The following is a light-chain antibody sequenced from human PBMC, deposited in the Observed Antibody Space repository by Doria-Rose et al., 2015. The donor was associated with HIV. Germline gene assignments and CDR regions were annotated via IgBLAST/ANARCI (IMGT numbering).Light chain of an antibody. CDR2: DGS. CDR3: HQYGTSWT. Sequence: TQSPGTPSLSPGERATLSCRASQSFSSTYLAWYQQKPGQAPSLLIYDGSTRATGIPDRFSASGSGTDFTPTINRLEPEDFALYYCHQYGTSWTFGQGTKVEI. CDR1: QSFSSTY. J-gene: IGKJ1*01. V-gene: IGKV3-20*01.